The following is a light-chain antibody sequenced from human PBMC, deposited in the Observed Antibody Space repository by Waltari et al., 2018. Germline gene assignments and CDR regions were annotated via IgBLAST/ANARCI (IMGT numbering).Light chain of an antibody. CDR2: KVS. Sequence: DIQMTQSPSTLSASVGDRVTITCRASQSLNDWLAWYQQKPGKAPKVLIYKVSNLESGVPSRFSGSGSWTEFTHTISGLEPDDFASYYCQQYNSYSWTFGQGTRVEVK. V-gene: IGKV1-5*03. CDR3: QQYNSYSWT. CDR1: QSLNDW. J-gene: IGKJ1*01.